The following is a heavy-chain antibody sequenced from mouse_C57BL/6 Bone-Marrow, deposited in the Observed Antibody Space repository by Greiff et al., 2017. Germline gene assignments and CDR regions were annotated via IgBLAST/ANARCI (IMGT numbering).Heavy chain of an antibody. D-gene: IGHD2-3*01. J-gene: IGHJ1*03. V-gene: IGHV1-54*01. CDR2: INPGSGGT. Sequence: QVQLQQSGAELVRPGTSVTVSCKASGYAFTNYLIEWVKQRPGQGLEWIGVINPGSGGTNYNEKFKGKSTLTVDKSSSTAYMQLSSLTSEDSAVYYCARSFDGYWYFDVWGTGTTVTVSS. CDR3: ARSFDGYWYFDV. CDR1: GYAFTNYL.